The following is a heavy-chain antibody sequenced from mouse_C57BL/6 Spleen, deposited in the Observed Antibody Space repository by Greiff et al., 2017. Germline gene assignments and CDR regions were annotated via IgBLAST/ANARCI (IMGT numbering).Heavy chain of an antibody. J-gene: IGHJ2*01. CDR2: IDPSDSYT. D-gene: IGHD4-1*01. CDR1: GFTFTSYW. V-gene: IGHV1-69*01. Sequence: QVQLQQPGAELVKPGASVKLSCKASGFTFTSYWMHWVKQRPGQGLEWIGEIDPSDSYTNYNQKFKGKSTLTVDKSTSTAYMQLSSLTSEDTAVYYCARSPGRKYFDVWGKGTTLTVSS. CDR3: ARSPGRKYFDV.